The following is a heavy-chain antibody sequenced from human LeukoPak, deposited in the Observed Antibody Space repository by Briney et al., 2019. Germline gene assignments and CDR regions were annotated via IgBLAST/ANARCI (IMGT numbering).Heavy chain of an antibody. D-gene: IGHD6-13*01. Sequence: PGGSLRLSCAVSGFTFSSCAMSWVRQAPGKGLEWVSIIYSGGSTYYADSVKGRFTISRDHSKNTMYLQMNSLRAEDTAVYYCARVDHGSSWPFDYWGQGTLVTVSS. CDR2: IYSGGST. CDR1: GFTFSSCA. CDR3: ARVDHGSSWPFDY. J-gene: IGHJ4*02. V-gene: IGHV3-53*01.